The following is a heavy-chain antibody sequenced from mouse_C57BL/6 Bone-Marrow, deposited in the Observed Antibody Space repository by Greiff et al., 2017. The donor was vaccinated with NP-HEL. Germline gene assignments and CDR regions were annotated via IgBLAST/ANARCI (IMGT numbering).Heavy chain of an antibody. CDR2: ISSGGSYT. V-gene: IGHV5-6*01. CDR3: ARRGATVAPWFAY. D-gene: IGHD1-1*01. Sequence: EVQLVESGGDLVKPGGSLKLSCAASGFTFSSYGMSWVRQTPDKRLEWVATISSGGSYTYYPDSVKGRFTISRDNAKNTLYLQMSSLKSEDTAMYYCARRGATVAPWFAYWGQGTLVTVSA. J-gene: IGHJ3*01. CDR1: GFTFSSYG.